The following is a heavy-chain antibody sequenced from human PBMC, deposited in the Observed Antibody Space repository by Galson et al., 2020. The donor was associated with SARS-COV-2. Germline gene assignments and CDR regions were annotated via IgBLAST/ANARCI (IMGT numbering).Heavy chain of an antibody. CDR3: ARAAQTYYDFWSGYYNAPHFDY. V-gene: IGHV4-59*01. Sequence: SETLSLTCTVSGGSISSYYWSWIRQPPGKGLEWIGYIYYSGSTNYNPSLKSRVTISVDTSKNQFSLKLSSVTAADTAVYYGARAAQTYYDFWSGYYNAPHFDYRGQGTLVAVSS. CDR1: GGSISSYY. CDR2: IYYSGST. D-gene: IGHD3-3*01. J-gene: IGHJ4*02.